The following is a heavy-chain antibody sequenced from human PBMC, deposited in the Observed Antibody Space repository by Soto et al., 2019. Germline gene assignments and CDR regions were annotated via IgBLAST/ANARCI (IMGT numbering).Heavy chain of an antibody. D-gene: IGHD3-22*01. CDR3: ALYSVSYYDSSGYYYVGTDY. J-gene: IGHJ4*02. V-gene: IGHV1-46*01. CDR1: GYTFTSYY. CDR2: INPSGGST. Sequence: ASVKVSCKASGYTFTSYYMHWVRQAPGQGLEWMGIINPSGGSTSYAQKFQGRVTMTRDTSTSTVYMELSSLRSEDTAVYYCALYSVSYYDSSGYYYVGTDYWGQGTLVTVSS.